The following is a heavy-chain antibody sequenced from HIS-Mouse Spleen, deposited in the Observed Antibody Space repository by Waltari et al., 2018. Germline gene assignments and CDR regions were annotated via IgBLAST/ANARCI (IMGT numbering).Heavy chain of an antibody. CDR1: GGSFSGYY. CDR3: ARGRSSSWTGAFDI. D-gene: IGHD6-13*01. CDR2: INHSGST. J-gene: IGHJ3*02. Sequence: QVQLQQWGAGLLKPSETLSLTCAVYGGSFSGYYWSWIRPPPGKGLEWIGEINHSGSTNYNPSLKRRVTISVDPSKNQFSRKLSSVTAADTAVYYCARGRSSSWTGAFDIWGQGTMVTVSS. V-gene: IGHV4-34*01.